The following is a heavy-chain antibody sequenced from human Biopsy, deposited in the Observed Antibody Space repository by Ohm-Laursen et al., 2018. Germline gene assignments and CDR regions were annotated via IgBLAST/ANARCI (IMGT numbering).Heavy chain of an antibody. Sequence: GSSVKVSCKTSGGTFSNYAISWVRQAPREGLEWMGGIIAVSGLVNYVPKFQGRVSITADKSTTTAYMELSNLKSEDTAVYYCATPFQYYDSWGGYPPFDHWGQGTLVTVSS. V-gene: IGHV1-69*17. CDR3: ATPFQYYDSWGGYPPFDH. J-gene: IGHJ4*02. CDR2: IIAVSGLV. CDR1: GGTFSNYA. D-gene: IGHD3-3*01.